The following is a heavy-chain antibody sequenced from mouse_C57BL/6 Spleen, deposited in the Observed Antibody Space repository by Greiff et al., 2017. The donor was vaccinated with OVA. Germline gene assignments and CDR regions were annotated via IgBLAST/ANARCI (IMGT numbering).Heavy chain of an antibody. D-gene: IGHD3-3*01. Sequence: QVQLQQPGAELVKPGASVKLSCKASGYNFTGYWIHWVKQRPGRGLEWIGRIDPISGGIKYNEKFKSKATLTVDKPSSTAYMQLSSLTAEDSAVYYGARGGDVGYFDYWGQGTTLTVSS. J-gene: IGHJ2*01. V-gene: IGHV1-72*01. CDR2: IDPISGGI. CDR1: GYNFTGYW. CDR3: ARGGDVGYFDY.